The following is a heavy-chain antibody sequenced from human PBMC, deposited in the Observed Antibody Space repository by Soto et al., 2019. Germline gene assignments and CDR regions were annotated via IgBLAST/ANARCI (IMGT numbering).Heavy chain of an antibody. CDR1: GDSVSSNSAA. J-gene: IGHJ6*02. V-gene: IGHV6-1*01. D-gene: IGHD3-3*01. Sequence: SQTLSLTCAISGDSVSSNSAAWNWIRQSPSGGLEWLGRTYYRSKWYNDYAVSVKSRITINPDTSKNQFSLQLNSVTPEDTAVYYCARDRSWATILGLVNVSFIGLDVWGQGTTVTVSS. CDR2: TYYRSKWYN. CDR3: ARDRSWATILGLVNVSFIGLDV.